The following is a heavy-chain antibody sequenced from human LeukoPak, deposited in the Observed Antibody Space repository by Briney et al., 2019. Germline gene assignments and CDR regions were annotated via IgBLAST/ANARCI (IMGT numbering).Heavy chain of an antibody. J-gene: IGHJ4*02. CDR2: ISSSSRTK. V-gene: IGHV3-48*02. CDR1: GFTFSSYS. CDR3: ARIVGERGSYLGVCEY. Sequence: GGSLRPSCAASGFTFSSYSMNWVRQAPGKGLEWVSYISSSSRTKYYADSVKGRFTISRDNAENSLYLQMNSLRDGDTAVYYCARIVGERGSYLGVCEYWGQGTLVTVSS. D-gene: IGHD1-26*01.